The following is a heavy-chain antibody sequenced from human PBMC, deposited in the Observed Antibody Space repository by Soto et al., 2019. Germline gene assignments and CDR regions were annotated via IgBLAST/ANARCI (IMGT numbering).Heavy chain of an antibody. CDR3: ARGDRGGSGSPASYYYSGLDV. CDR1: GFTFSSYA. Sequence: DVQLLESGGHLVQPGGSLRLSCAASGFTFSSYAMSWVRQAPGKGLEWVSSVSAGGDMTYYSDSVKGRFTISRDKSNNALFLQMNSLRIEDTALYYWARGDRGGSGSPASYYYSGLDVWGQGATVTVS. CDR2: VSAGGDMT. D-gene: IGHD3-10*01. J-gene: IGHJ6*01. V-gene: IGHV3-23*01.